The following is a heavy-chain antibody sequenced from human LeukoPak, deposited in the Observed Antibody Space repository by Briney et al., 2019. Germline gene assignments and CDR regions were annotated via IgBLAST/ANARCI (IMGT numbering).Heavy chain of an antibody. J-gene: IGHJ4*02. CDR1: GGTFSSYA. Sequence: GASVKVSCKASGGTFSSYAISWVRQAPGQGLEWMGGIIPIFGTANYAQKFQGRVTITTDESTSTAYMELSSLRSEDTAVYYCARASGRVYGSGRADFDYWGQGTLVTVSS. CDR3: ARASGRVYGSGRADFDY. CDR2: IIPIFGTA. D-gene: IGHD3-10*01. V-gene: IGHV1-69*05.